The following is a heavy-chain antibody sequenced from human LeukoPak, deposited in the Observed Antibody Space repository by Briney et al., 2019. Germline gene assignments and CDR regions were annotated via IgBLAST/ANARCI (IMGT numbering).Heavy chain of an antibody. D-gene: IGHD3-10*01. CDR3: ARDQAGSGHYADY. Sequence: GGSLRLSCAASGFTFSNYAMHWVRQAPGKGLEWLAYIRYDGSSKYYADFVKGRFTISRDYSKNTLYLHMNSLRAEDTAVYYCARDQAGSGHYADYWGQGTLVTVSS. CDR1: GFTFSNYA. J-gene: IGHJ4*02. CDR2: IRYDGSSK. V-gene: IGHV3-30*02.